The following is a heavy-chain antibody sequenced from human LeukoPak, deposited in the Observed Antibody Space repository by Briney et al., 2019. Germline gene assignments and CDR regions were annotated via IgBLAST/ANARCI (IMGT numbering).Heavy chain of an antibody. CDR3: ARHMTTVVTSLDS. Sequence: ASVKVSCKASGGTFSSYAISWVRQAPGQGLQWMGWISVYNGKTNYGPLQGRVTMTTVTSTGTAYMELRNLRSEDTAIYYCARHMTTVVTSLDSWGQGTLVTVSS. CDR2: ISVYNGKT. CDR1: GGTFSSYA. V-gene: IGHV1-18*01. D-gene: IGHD4-23*01. J-gene: IGHJ4*02.